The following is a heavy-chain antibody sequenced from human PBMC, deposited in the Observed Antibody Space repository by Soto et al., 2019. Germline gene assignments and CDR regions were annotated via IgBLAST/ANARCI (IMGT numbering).Heavy chain of an antibody. V-gene: IGHV3-23*01. CDR3: AKVGRGNGDYWYFDL. Sequence: EVQLLESGGGLVQPGGSPRLSCAAFGFTFSTFGMSWVRQAPGKGLEWVSAISGSGGDTHYADSVKGRFTISRDNSKLTLYLQMNSLRAEDTAVYFCAKVGRGNGDYWYFDLWGRGTLVTVSS. J-gene: IGHJ2*01. D-gene: IGHD4-17*01. CDR1: GFTFSTFG. CDR2: ISGSGGDT.